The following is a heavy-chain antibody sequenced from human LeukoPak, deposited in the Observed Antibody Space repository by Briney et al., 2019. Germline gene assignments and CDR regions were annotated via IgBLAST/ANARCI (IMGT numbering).Heavy chain of an antibody. CDR1: GYAFTNYW. CDR3: ARHSYMTPTPMPDY. Sequence: GESLKISCKGSGYAFTNYWIGWVRQMPGKGLEWMGITYPDDSDTRYSPSFQGQVTISVDKSISTAHLQWSSLKASNTAMYYCARHSYMTPTPMPDYWGQGTLVTVSS. CDR2: TYPDDSDT. V-gene: IGHV5-51*01. J-gene: IGHJ4*02. D-gene: IGHD2-21*02.